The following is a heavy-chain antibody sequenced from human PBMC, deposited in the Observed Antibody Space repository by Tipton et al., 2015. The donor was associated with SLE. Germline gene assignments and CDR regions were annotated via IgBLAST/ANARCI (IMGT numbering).Heavy chain of an antibody. V-gene: IGHV4-31*03. CDR2: IHYSGNT. J-gene: IGHJ4*02. Sequence: TLSLTCSVSVGSITSGGHYWTWIRQHPEKGLEWIGYIHYSGNTYFNPSLQSRLSMSVDTSKNQFFLRLSSVTAADTAVYYCGRGGDPDYFDFWGQGTQVTVSS. CDR3: GRGGDPDYFDF. CDR1: VGSITSGGHY. D-gene: IGHD2-21*01.